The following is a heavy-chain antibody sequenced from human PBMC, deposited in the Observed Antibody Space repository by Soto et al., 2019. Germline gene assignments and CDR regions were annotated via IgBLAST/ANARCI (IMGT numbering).Heavy chain of an antibody. V-gene: IGHV4-4*02. CDR2: IYRTGST. CDR1: GGSFTSNNW. CDR3: ESRDPGTSVDY. J-gene: IGHJ4*02. D-gene: IGHD1-7*01. Sequence: SETLSLTCAVSGGSFTSNNWWTWVRQPPGQGLEWIGEIYRTGSTNYNPSLKSQVTISLDKSENQFSLKVTSLTAADTAVYYCESRDPGTSVDYWGQGTLVTVSS.